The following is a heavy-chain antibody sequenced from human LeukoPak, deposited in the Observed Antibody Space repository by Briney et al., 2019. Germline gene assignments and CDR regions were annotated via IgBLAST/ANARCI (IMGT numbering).Heavy chain of an antibody. J-gene: IGHJ3*02. Sequence: GASVKVSCKTSGYTFTSHGINWVRQAPGQGLEWMGWINPNSGGTNYAQKFQGRVTMTRDTSISTAYMELSRLRSDDTAVYYCARGGWIQLFDLRTHAFDIWGQGTMVTVSS. V-gene: IGHV1-2*02. CDR2: INPNSGGT. CDR1: GYTFTSHG. D-gene: IGHD5-18*01. CDR3: ARGGWIQLFDLRTHAFDI.